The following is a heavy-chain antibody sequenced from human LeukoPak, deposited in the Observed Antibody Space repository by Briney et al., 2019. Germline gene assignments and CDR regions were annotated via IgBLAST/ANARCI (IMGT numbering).Heavy chain of an antibody. CDR3: ARGPTFSSSTSYNFDY. Sequence: ASVKVSCKASGYTFTSYYMHWVRQAPGQVLEWMGIINPSGGSTSYAQKFQGRVTMTRNTSISTAYMELSSLRSEDTAVYYCARGPTFSSSTSYNFDYWGQGTLVTVSS. J-gene: IGHJ4*02. CDR1: GYTFTSYY. D-gene: IGHD2-2*01. V-gene: IGHV1-46*01. CDR2: INPSGGST.